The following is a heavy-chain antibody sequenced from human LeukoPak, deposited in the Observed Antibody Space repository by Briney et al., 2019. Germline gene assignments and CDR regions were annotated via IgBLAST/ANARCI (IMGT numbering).Heavy chain of an antibody. CDR2: ISGSGGST. Sequence: PGGSLRLTCAASGFTFSSYAMSWVRQAPGKGLEWVSAISGSGGSTYYANSVKGRFTISRDNSKSTLYLQMNSLRAEDTAVYYCAKRGPGISARALDYWGQGTLVTVSS. V-gene: IGHV3-23*01. CDR1: GFTFSSYA. D-gene: IGHD6-6*01. J-gene: IGHJ4*02. CDR3: AKRGPGISARALDY.